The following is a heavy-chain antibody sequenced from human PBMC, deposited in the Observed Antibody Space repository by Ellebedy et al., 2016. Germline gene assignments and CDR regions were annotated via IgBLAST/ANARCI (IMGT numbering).Heavy chain of an antibody. V-gene: IGHV4-61*01. CDR1: GGSVSSGSYY. D-gene: IGHD3-10*01. Sequence: SETLSLXXTLSGGSVSSGSYYWSWIRQSPGGRLEWIGYIYYTGSTNYNPSLKSRVSMSLDTSKKQFSLNLSSVTAADTAVYYCARDSGGSEDVWGQGTTVTVSS. J-gene: IGHJ6*02. CDR2: IYYTGST. CDR3: ARDSGGSEDV.